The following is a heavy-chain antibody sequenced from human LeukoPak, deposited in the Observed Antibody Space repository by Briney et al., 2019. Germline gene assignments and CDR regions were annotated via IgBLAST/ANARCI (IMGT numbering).Heavy chain of an antibody. CDR2: ISGSGGST. V-gene: IGHV3-23*01. Sequence: GGSLRLSCAASGFTFSSYAMSWVRQAPGKGLEWVSAISGSGGSTYYADSVKGRFTISRDNSKNTLYLQMNSLRAEDTAVYYCANSLEATDWMDSCGQATMVTVS. CDR1: GFTFSSYA. CDR3: ANSLEATDWMDS. J-gene: IGHJ3*02. D-gene: IGHD2-21*01.